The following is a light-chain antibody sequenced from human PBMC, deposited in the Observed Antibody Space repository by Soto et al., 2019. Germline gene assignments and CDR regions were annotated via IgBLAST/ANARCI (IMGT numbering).Light chain of an antibody. V-gene: IGLV2-11*01. Sequence: QSALTQPRSVSGSPGQSVTISCTGTSSDVGGYNYVSWYQQHPGKAPKLMIYYVSKRPSGVPDRFSGSKSGNTASLPISGLEAEDEADYYCSSYAGSYTWVFGGGTKLTVL. CDR1: SSDVGGYNY. CDR3: SSYAGSYTWV. CDR2: YVS. J-gene: IGLJ3*02.